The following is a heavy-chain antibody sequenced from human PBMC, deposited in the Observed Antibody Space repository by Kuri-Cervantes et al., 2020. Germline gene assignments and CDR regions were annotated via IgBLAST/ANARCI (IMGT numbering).Heavy chain of an antibody. Sequence: GESLKISCAASGFTFSSYSMNWVRQAPGKGLEWVSYISSSSSTIYYADSVKGRFTISRDNAKNSLCLQMNSLRAEDTAMYYCARKMATRSYYYYNGLDVWGQGTTVTVSS. CDR3: ARKMATRSYYYYNGLDV. V-gene: IGHV3-48*01. J-gene: IGHJ6*02. D-gene: IGHD5-24*01. CDR1: GFTFSSYS. CDR2: ISSSSSTI.